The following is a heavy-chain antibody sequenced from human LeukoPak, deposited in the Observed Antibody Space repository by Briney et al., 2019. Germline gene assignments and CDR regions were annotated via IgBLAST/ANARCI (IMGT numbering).Heavy chain of an antibody. V-gene: IGHV1-46*01. Sequence: ASVKVSCKASGYTFTSYYMHWVRQAPGQGLEWMGIINPSGGSTSYAQKFQGRVTMTRDTSTSTVYMELSSLRSEDTAVYYCAREFRVSSSSGRAYVNWGQGTLVTVSS. D-gene: IGHD6-6*01. CDR2: INPSGGST. J-gene: IGHJ4*02. CDR3: AREFRVSSSSGRAYVN. CDR1: GYTFTSYY.